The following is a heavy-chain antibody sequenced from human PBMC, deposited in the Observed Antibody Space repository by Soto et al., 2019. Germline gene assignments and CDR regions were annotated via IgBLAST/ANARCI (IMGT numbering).Heavy chain of an antibody. CDR3: ARRPVAGTLDYYYGMDV. Sequence: GESLKISCKGSGYSFTRYWISWVRQMPGKGLEWMGRIDPSDSYTKYSPSFEGHVTISADRSISTAYLEWSSLKASDTAMYYCARRPVAGTLDYYYGMDVSGQGTTVTVSS. V-gene: IGHV5-10-1*01. D-gene: IGHD6-19*01. J-gene: IGHJ6*02. CDR1: GYSFTRYW. CDR2: IDPSDSYT.